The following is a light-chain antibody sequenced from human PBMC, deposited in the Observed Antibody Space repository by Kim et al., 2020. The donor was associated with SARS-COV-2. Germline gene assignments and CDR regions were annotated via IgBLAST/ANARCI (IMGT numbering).Light chain of an antibody. CDR2: GAS. V-gene: IGKV3-20*01. Sequence: LSPGERATLSCRASQSVSSNYLAWYQQKPGQAPRLLIYGASSRATGIPDRFSGSESGTDFTLTINRLEPEDFAVYYCQQYGTSPYTFGQGTKLEI. CDR3: QQYGTSPYT. J-gene: IGKJ2*01. CDR1: QSVSSNY.